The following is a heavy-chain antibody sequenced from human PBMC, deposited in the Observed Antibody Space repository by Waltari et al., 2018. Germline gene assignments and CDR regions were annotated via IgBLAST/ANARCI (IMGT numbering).Heavy chain of an antibody. D-gene: IGHD3-22*01. CDR3: TRDYCDRTNCHGMDV. V-gene: IGHV3-30*04. CDR2: ISYNGRNI. J-gene: IGHJ6*02. Sequence: QVQLVESGGGVVKPGRSLRLSCAASEFTFSSSAMHWVSQAPGKGLEWVAVISYNGRNIYYVDSVKGRFTISRDNSEKMLYLQMNSLRIEDTAVYYCTRDYCDRTNCHGMDVWGQGTTVTVSS. CDR1: EFTFSSSA.